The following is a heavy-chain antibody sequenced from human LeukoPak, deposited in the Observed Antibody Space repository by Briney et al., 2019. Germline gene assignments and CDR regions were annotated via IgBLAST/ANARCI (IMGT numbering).Heavy chain of an antibody. V-gene: IGHV4-59*01. CDR2: IYYSGST. CDR3: ARAESYYDILTGYPDLYYYYMDV. Sequence: PSETLSLTCTVSGGSISSYYWSWIRQPPGKGLEWIGYIYYSGSTNYNPSPKSRVTISVDTSKNQFSLKLSSVTAADTAVYYCARAESYYDILTGYPDLYYYYMDVWGKGTTVTVSS. J-gene: IGHJ6*03. D-gene: IGHD3-9*01. CDR1: GGSISSYY.